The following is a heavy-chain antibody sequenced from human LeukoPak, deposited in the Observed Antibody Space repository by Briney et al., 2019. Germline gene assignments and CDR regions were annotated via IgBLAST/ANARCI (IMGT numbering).Heavy chain of an antibody. CDR1: GDSVSSNDAA. Sequence: SQTLSLTCAISGDSVSSNDAAWNWIRQSPSRGLEWLGRTYYRSKWYYDYAVSVKSRITINPDTSKNQFSLQPNSVTPDDTAVFYCAREPSGHSGSFDSWGQGTLVTVSS. V-gene: IGHV6-1*01. CDR3: AREPSGHSGSFDS. D-gene: IGHD4-23*01. CDR2: TYYRSKWYY. J-gene: IGHJ4*02.